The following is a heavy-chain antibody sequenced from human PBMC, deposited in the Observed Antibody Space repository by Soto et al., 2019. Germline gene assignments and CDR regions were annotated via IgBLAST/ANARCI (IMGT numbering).Heavy chain of an antibody. V-gene: IGHV1-69*13. D-gene: IGHD3-22*01. CDR3: ARGGAGYYDSSGYSL. CDR2: IIPIFGTA. Sequence: SVKVSCKASGGTFSSYAISWVRQAPGQGLEWMGGIIPIFGTANYAQKFQGRVTITADESTSTAYMELSSLRSEDTAVYYCARGGAGYYDSSGYSLWGQGTLVTVSS. CDR1: GGTFSSYA. J-gene: IGHJ4*02.